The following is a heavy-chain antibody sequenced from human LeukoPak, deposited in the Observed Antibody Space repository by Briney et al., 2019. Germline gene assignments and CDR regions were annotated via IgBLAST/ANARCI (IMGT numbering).Heavy chain of an antibody. Sequence: GGSLRLSCAASGFTFSSYSMNWVRQAPGKGLEWVSYISSSSSTIYYADSVKGRFTISRDNSKNTLYLQMNSLRAEDTAVYYCAKDQGYSSSWGDYWGQGTLVTVSS. D-gene: IGHD6-13*01. J-gene: IGHJ4*02. V-gene: IGHV3-48*01. CDR1: GFTFSSYS. CDR2: ISSSSSTI. CDR3: AKDQGYSSSWGDY.